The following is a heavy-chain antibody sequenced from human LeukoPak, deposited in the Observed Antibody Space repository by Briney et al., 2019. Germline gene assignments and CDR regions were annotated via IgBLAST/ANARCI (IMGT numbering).Heavy chain of an antibody. D-gene: IGHD2-2*01. Sequence: ASVKVSCKASGYTFTEYAVHWVRQAPGQRLEWMGWINAGNGNTKYSQKFQGRVTITRDTSASTAYMEVSSLRSEDTAVYFCARAPRGNSGYCSSSSCTDHRYNWFDPWGQETLVTVSS. CDR1: GYTFTEYA. J-gene: IGHJ5*02. CDR2: INAGNGNT. V-gene: IGHV1-3*01. CDR3: ARAPRGNSGYCSSSSCTDHRYNWFDP.